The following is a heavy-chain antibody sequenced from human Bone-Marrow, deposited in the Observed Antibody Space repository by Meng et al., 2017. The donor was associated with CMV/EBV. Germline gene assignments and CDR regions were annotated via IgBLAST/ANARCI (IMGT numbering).Heavy chain of an antibody. CDR2: ISSSSSYI. V-gene: IGHV3-21*01. Sequence: AASGFTFSSYSMNWVRQAPGKGLEWVSSISSSSSYIYYADSVKGRFTISRDNAKNSLYLQMNSLRAEDTAVYYCAREGWYSSGWYDYWGQGTLVTVSS. CDR1: GFTFSSYS. CDR3: AREGWYSSGWYDY. D-gene: IGHD6-19*01. J-gene: IGHJ4*02.